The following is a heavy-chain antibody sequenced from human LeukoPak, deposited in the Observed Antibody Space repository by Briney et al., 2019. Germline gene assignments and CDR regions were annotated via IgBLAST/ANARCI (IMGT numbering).Heavy chain of an antibody. CDR2: IYYSGST. CDR1: GGSISSYY. J-gene: IGHJ4*02. V-gene: IGHV4-59*01. CDR3: ARDGYSYGFAHYYFDY. D-gene: IGHD5-18*01. Sequence: SETLSLTCAVSGGSISSYYWSWIRQPPGKGLEWIGYIYYSGSTNYNPSLKSRVAISVDTSKNQFSLKLSSVTAADTAVYYCARDGYSYGFAHYYFDYWGQGTLVTVSS.